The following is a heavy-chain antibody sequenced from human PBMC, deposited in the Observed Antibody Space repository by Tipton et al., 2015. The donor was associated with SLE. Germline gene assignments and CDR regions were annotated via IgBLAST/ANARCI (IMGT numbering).Heavy chain of an antibody. D-gene: IGHD1-26*01. CDR1: GGSISSSSYY. J-gene: IGHJ4*02. V-gene: IGHV4-39*01. CDR2: IYYSGNT. CDR3: ARHRWDLEFFDY. Sequence: TLSLTCTVSGGSISSSSYYWGWIRQPPGKGLEWIGTIYYSGNTYYNPSLKSRVTISVDTSKNQFSLKLSSVTAADTAVYYCARHRWDLEFFDYWGQGTLVTVSS.